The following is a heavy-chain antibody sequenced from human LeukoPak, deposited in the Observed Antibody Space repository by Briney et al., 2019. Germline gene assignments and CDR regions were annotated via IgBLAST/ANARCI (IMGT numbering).Heavy chain of an antibody. J-gene: IGHJ3*02. CDR3: ARDDRYSGTGALDI. D-gene: IGHD2-8*02. Sequence: SETLSLTCTVSGGSISSYYWSWIRQPPGKGLEWIGYIYYSGSTNYNPSLKSRVTISVDRSKNQFSLRLSSVTAADTAVYYCARDDRYSGTGALDIWGQGTMVTVSS. CDR2: IYYSGST. CDR1: GGSISSYY. V-gene: IGHV4-59*12.